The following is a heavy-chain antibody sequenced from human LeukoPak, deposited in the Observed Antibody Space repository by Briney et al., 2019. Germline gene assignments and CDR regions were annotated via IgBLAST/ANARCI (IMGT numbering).Heavy chain of an antibody. CDR1: GYSFTSYW. Sequence: GESLKISCKGSGYSFTSYWISWVRQMPGKGLEWMGRIDPSDSYTNYSPSFQGHVTISADKSIGTAYLQWSSLKASDTAMYYCARHDCTNGVCYPNDYWGQGTLVTVSS. D-gene: IGHD2-8*01. CDR2: IDPSDSYT. J-gene: IGHJ4*02. V-gene: IGHV5-10-1*01. CDR3: ARHDCTNGVCYPNDY.